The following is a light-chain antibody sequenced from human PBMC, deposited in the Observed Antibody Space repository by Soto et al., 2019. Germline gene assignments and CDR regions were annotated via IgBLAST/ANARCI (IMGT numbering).Light chain of an antibody. Sequence: QSALTQPASVSGSPGQSITISCTGTSGDIGSYNRVSWYQQHPGKAPKLIIYEVTDRPSGVPVRFSGSKSGTSASLTISGLRSEDEATYYCATWDDSLSGFVVFGGGTQLTVL. CDR3: ATWDDSLSGFVV. CDR1: SGDIGSYNR. CDR2: EVT. J-gene: IGLJ7*01. V-gene: IGLV2-14*01.